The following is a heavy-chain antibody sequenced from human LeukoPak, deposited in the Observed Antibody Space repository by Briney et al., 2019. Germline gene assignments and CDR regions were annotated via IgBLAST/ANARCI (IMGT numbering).Heavy chain of an antibody. CDR1: GYTFTGYH. Sequence: ASVKVSCKASGYTFTGYHMHWVRQAPGQGLEWMGWINPNSGGTKYAQKFQGRVTMTRDTSISTAYMELSRLGSDDTAVYYCARDRGSGTLFFDYWGQGTLVTVSS. D-gene: IGHD3-10*01. CDR2: INPNSGGT. V-gene: IGHV1-2*02. J-gene: IGHJ4*02. CDR3: ARDRGSGTLFFDY.